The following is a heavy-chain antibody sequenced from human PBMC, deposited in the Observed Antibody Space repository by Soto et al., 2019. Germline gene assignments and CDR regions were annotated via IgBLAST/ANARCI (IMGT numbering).Heavy chain of an antibody. CDR1: GFTFSSHG. J-gene: IGHJ4*02. V-gene: IGHV3-48*02. Sequence: DVQLVESGGGLVQPGGSLRLSCAASGFTFSSHGMSWVRQAPGKGLESVSYISSGGSSIYHADSVKGRFTISRVNAKNSLSLQMNSLRDDDTAVYYCARRSHYGPFDYWGQGTLVTVSS. CDR2: ISSGGSSI. D-gene: IGHD3-10*01. CDR3: ARRSHYGPFDY.